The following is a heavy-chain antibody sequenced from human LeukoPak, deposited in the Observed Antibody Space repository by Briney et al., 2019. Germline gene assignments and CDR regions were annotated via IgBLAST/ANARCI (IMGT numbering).Heavy chain of an antibody. CDR1: GFTFSSYS. CDR3: ARSFDRDPGVDY. Sequence: PGGSLRLSCAASGFTFSSYSTNWVRQAPGKGLEWVSSISSSSSYIYYADSVKGRFTISRDNAKNSLYLQMNSLRAEDTAVYYCARSFDRDPGVDYWGQGTLVTVSS. D-gene: IGHD3-9*01. V-gene: IGHV3-21*01. CDR2: ISSSSSYI. J-gene: IGHJ4*02.